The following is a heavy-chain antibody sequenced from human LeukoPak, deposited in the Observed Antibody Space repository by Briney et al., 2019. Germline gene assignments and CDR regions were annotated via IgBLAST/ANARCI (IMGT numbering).Heavy chain of an antibody. V-gene: IGHV3-66*01. Sequence: GGSLRLSCAASEFSVGSNYMTWVRQAPGKGLEWVSLIYSGGSTYYADSVKGRFTISRDNAKNSLFLQMNSLRAEDTAVYFCAKSTRAVMAMMDVWGKGTTVTVSS. CDR2: IYSGGST. D-gene: IGHD3-16*01. J-gene: IGHJ6*04. CDR1: EFSVGSNY. CDR3: AKSTRAVMAMMDV.